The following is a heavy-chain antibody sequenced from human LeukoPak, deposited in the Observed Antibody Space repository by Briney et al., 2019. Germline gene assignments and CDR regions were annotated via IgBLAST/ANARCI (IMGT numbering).Heavy chain of an antibody. CDR3: TDSDDYGDY. Sequence: GGSLRLSCAASEFTFSAFWMSWVRQAPGKGLEWVAAIAFDDTDRYYIDSVKGRFTISRDDSKNTLYLHMTSLRAEDTAVYYCTDSDDYGDYWGQGTLVTVSS. CDR2: IAFDDTDR. CDR1: EFTFSAFW. J-gene: IGHJ4*02. V-gene: IGHV3-30*03.